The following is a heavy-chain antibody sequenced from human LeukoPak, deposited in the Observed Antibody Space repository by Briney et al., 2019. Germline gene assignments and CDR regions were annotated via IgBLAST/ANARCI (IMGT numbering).Heavy chain of an antibody. CDR1: GFTFSSYS. J-gene: IGHJ4*02. CDR2: ISSSSSYI. CDR3: ARLGGIAAAGTEVCDY. Sequence: GGSLRLSCAASGFTFSSYSMNWVRQAPGKGLEWVPSISSSSSYIYYADSVKGRFTISRDNAKNSLHLQMNSLRAEDTAVYYCARLGGIAAAGTEVCDYWGQGTLVTVSS. V-gene: IGHV3-21*01. D-gene: IGHD6-13*01.